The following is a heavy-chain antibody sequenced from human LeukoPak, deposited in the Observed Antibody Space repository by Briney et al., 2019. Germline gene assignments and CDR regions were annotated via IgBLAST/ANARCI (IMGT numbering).Heavy chain of an antibody. CDR1: KFTFSTYA. CDR3: ARGPLHVVVPAATWFDP. Sequence: GGSLRLSCAASKFTFSTYAMSWVRQAPGKGLEWVSGISGGGGSTYYADSVKGRFTISRDNAKNSLYLQMNSLRAEDTAVYYCARGPLHVVVPAATWFDPWGQGILVTVSS. CDR2: ISGGGGST. J-gene: IGHJ5*02. D-gene: IGHD2-2*01. V-gene: IGHV3-23*01.